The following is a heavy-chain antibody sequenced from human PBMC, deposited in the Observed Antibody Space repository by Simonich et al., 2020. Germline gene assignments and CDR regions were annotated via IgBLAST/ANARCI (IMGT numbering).Heavy chain of an antibody. Sequence: EVQLVESGGGLVQPGGSLRLSCAASGFTFSSYSMNWVRQAPGKGLEWVSYMSSSSSTIYYADSVKGRFTISRDNAKNSLYLQMNSLRAEDTAVYYCARNSSYYAFDIWGQGTMVTVSS. V-gene: IGHV3-48*01. CDR1: GFTFSSYS. CDR2: MSSSSSTI. J-gene: IGHJ3*02. CDR3: ARNSSYYAFDI. D-gene: IGHD5-12*01.